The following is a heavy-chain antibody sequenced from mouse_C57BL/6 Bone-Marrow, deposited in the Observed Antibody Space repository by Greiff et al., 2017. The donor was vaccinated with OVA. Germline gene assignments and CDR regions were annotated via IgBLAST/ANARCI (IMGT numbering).Heavy chain of an antibody. CDR2: IRSKSNNYAT. D-gene: IGHD2-3*01. V-gene: IGHV10-1*01. CDR1: GFSFNTYA. J-gene: IGHJ3*01. CDR3: VRHPPDGYYGAY. Sequence: EVQGVESGGGLVQPKGSLKLSCAASGFSFNTYAMNWVRQAPGKGLEWVARIRSKSNNYATYYADSVKDRFTISRDDSESMLYLQMNNLKTEDTAMYYCVRHPPDGYYGAYWGQGTLVTVSA.